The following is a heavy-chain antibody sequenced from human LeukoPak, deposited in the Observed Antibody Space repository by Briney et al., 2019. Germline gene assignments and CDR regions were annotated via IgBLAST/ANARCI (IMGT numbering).Heavy chain of an antibody. CDR2: ISGSGGST. J-gene: IGHJ4*02. V-gene: IGHV3-23*01. CDR3: AKVRSYYYDSSGYDY. Sequence: GGSLRLSCAVSGFTFSNYAMSWVRQAPGKGLEWVSAISGSGGSTYYADSVKGRFTISRDNSKNTLYLQMNSLRAEDTAVYYCAKVRSYYYDSSGYDYWGQGTLVTVSS. D-gene: IGHD3-22*01. CDR1: GFTFSNYA.